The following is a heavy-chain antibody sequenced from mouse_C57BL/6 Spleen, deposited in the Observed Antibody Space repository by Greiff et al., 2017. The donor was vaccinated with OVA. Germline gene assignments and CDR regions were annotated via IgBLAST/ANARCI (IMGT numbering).Heavy chain of an antibody. CDR3: GRGLYYYGSSAMDY. V-gene: IGHV1-80*01. D-gene: IGHD1-1*01. J-gene: IGHJ4*01. CDR1: GYAFSSYW. CDR2: IYPGDGDT. Sequence: VKLMESGAELVKPGASVKISCKASGYAFSSYWMNWVKQRPGQGLEWIGQIYPGDGDTNYNGKFKGKATLTADKSSSTAYMQRSSLTAEDSADEVCGRGLYYYGSSAMDYWGQGTSVTVSS.